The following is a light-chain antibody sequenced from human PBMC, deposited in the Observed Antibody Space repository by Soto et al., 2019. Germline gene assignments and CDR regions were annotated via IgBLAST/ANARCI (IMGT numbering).Light chain of an antibody. CDR2: DAS. J-gene: IGKJ1*01. CDR3: QQYRIYPWT. Sequence: DIQMTQSPSTLSASVGDSVTITCRASQGISMWLAWFQQKPGKAPKLLIYDASNLESGVPSRFSASGSGTEFTLTISSLQPDDFATYYCQQYRIYPWTFGQGTKVEIK. V-gene: IGKV1-5*01. CDR1: QGISMW.